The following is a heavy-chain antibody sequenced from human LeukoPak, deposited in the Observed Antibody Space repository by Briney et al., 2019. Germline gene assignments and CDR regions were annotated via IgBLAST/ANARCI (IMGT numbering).Heavy chain of an antibody. CDR1: GGSFSGYY. D-gene: IGHD6-19*01. CDR2: FYYSGST. Sequence: SETLSLTCAVYGGSFSGYYWSWIRQPPGKGLEYIGSFYYSGSTYYNPSLKSRVTISVDTSENQFSLKLNSVTAADTAVYYCARGVGIAVAGPDCWGQGTLVTVSS. V-gene: IGHV4-34*01. CDR3: ARGVGIAVAGPDC. J-gene: IGHJ4*02.